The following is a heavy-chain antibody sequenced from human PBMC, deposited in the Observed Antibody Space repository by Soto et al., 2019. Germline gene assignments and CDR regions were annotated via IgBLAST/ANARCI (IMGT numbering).Heavy chain of an antibody. V-gene: IGHV1-69*13. CDR1: GGTFSTYA. CDR2: IIPLFGTA. D-gene: IGHD3-22*01. CDR3: ARGVNYDSSGYYYFY. Sequence: AASVKVSCKASGGTFSTYAIDWVRQAPGQGLEWMGGIIPLFGTAKYAQNFQGRITITADESTNTAYMELRSLRSEDTAVYYCARGVNYDSSGYYYFYWGQGTLVTVAS. J-gene: IGHJ4*02.